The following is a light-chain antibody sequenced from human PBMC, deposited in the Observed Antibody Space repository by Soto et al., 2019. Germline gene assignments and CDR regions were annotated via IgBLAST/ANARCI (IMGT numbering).Light chain of an antibody. Sequence: ETVLTQSPATLSVSPGERATLSCRASQSIGSSLAWYQQRPGQPPRLLIYGASTRATGVPARISGSGSGTEFTLTINSLQSEDFALYYCQQYNKWPLFTFGPGTKVDMK. J-gene: IGKJ3*01. CDR1: QSIGSS. CDR3: QQYNKWPLFT. CDR2: GAS. V-gene: IGKV3-15*01.